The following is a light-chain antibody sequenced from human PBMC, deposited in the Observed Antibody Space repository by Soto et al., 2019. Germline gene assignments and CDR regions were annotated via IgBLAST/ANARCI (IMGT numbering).Light chain of an antibody. CDR2: DVS. CDR1: QSVSSSY. Sequence: EIVLTQSPGTLSLSPGESATFSCRASQSVSSSYLAWYQQRPGQAPRLLIHDVSDRATGIPARFSGSGSGTDFTLTISSLEPEDLAVYYCQQRGTFGPGTKVDI. J-gene: IGKJ3*01. V-gene: IGKV3D-20*02. CDR3: QQRGT.